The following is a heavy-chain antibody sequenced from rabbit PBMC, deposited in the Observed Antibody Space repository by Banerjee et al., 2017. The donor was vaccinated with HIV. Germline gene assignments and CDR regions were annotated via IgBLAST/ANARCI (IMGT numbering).Heavy chain of an antibody. J-gene: IGHJ2*01. V-gene: IGHV1S45*01. CDR3: ARDAKSRGFAFDP. CDR1: GFSFSGDYW. Sequence: QEQLEESGGDLVKPGASLTLTCTASGFSFSGDYWICWVRQAPGKGLEWIACIYTGSTGTTVYATWAKGRFTISKTSSTTVTLQMTSLTAADTATYFCARDAKSRGFAFDPWGQGTLVTVS. CDR2: IYTGSTGTT. D-gene: IGHD4-1*01.